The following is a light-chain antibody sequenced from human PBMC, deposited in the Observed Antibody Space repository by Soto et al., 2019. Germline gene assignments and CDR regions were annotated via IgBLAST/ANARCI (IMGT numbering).Light chain of an antibody. CDR1: QSISSSY. V-gene: IGKV3-20*01. J-gene: IGKJ1*01. CDR2: GPS. CDR3: QQYDSSPRT. Sequence: EIVMTQSPATLSVSPGERATLSCRASQSISSSYLAWYQQKPGQAPTLLIYGPSSRATGIPDRFSGSGSGTDFTLTINRLEPEDFAVYYCQQYDSSPRTFGQGTKVDIK.